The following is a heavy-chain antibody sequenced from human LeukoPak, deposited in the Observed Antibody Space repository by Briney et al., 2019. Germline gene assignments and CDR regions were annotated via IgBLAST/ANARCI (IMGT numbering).Heavy chain of an antibody. D-gene: IGHD3-22*01. J-gene: IGHJ4*02. Sequence: ASVKVSCKASGYTFTSYGISWVRQAPGQGLEWMGWISAYNGNTNYAQKLQGRVTMTTDTSTSTAYMELRSLRSDDTAVYYCARLAYDSSGYYYTPYYFDYWGQGTLVTVSS. V-gene: IGHV1-18*01. CDR1: GYTFTSYG. CDR3: ARLAYDSSGYYYTPYYFDY. CDR2: ISAYNGNT.